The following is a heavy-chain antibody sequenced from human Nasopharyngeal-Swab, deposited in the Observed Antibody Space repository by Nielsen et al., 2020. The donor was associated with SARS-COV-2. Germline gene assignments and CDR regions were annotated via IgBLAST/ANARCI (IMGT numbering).Heavy chain of an antibody. Sequence: ASVKVSCKASGYTFTGYYMHWVRQAPGQGLEWMGIINPSGGSTSYAQKFQGRVTMTRDTSTSTVYMELSSLRSEDTAVYYCATARAGDYFDYWGQGTLVTVSS. D-gene: IGHD4-17*01. CDR2: INPSGGST. CDR1: GYTFTGYY. V-gene: IGHV1-46*01. J-gene: IGHJ4*02. CDR3: ATARAGDYFDY.